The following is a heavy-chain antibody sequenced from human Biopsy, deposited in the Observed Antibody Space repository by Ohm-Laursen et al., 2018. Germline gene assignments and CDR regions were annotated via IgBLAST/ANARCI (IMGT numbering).Heavy chain of an antibody. D-gene: IGHD3-3*01. CDR2: IYYSGNT. J-gene: IGHJ4*02. V-gene: IGHV4-39*01. CDR1: GGSISDSTYH. Sequence: GTLSLTCTVSGGSISDSTYHWGWIRQSPGKGLEWIGNIYYSGNTDYSPSLKSQVTISVDTSNNQFSLKLRSVTAADTAVYYCARQVDFWSGYVDYWGQGTLVAVSS. CDR3: ARQVDFWSGYVDY.